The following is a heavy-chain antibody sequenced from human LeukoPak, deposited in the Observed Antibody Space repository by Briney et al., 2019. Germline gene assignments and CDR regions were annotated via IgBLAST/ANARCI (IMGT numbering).Heavy chain of an antibody. CDR1: GFTFSSYA. V-gene: IGHV3-23*01. CDR3: AGHGRAATHFDH. D-gene: IGHD1-14*01. Sequence: GGSLRLSCAASGFTFSSYAMSWDRQAPGKGLEWVSVISGSGAGSYYADSVKGRVTVSRDNSKNTVFLQMDSLRAEDTAVYYCAGHGRAATHFDHWGQGILVTVSS. J-gene: IGHJ4*02. CDR2: ISGSGAGS.